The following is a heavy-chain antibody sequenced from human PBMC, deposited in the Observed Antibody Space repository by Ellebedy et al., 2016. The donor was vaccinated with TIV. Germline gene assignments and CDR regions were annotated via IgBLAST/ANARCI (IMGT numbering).Heavy chain of an antibody. V-gene: IGHV4-61*01. CDR2: FLYSGST. D-gene: IGHD1-26*01. CDR1: DDSVSNSRHY. CDR3: ARGNGGATNLDS. J-gene: IGHJ4*02. Sequence: MPSETLSLTCTVSDDSVSNSRHYWSWIRQPTGKGLEWIAYFLYSGSTNYNPSLKSRITISLDTSKNQFSLRLSSVIAADTAVYYCARGNGGATNLDSWGQGILVTVSS.